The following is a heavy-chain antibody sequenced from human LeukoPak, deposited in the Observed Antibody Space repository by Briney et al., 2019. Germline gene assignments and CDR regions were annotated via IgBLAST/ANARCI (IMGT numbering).Heavy chain of an antibody. J-gene: IGHJ4*02. CDR1: GFTFSTYW. V-gene: IGHV3-7*01. CDR2: IKQDGSET. CDR3: ANGDGFDY. D-gene: IGHD5-24*01. Sequence: GGSLRLSCATSGFTFSTYWMSWVRQAPGKGLEWVANIKQDGSETYYADSVKGRFTIFRDNAKNSLYLQMDSLRVEDTAVYYCANGDGFDYWGQGTLVIVSS.